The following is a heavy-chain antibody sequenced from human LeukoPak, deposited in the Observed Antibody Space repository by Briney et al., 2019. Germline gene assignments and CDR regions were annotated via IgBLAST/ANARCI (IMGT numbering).Heavy chain of an antibody. Sequence: GASVKVSCKASGYTFTSYGISWVRQAPGQGLEWMGWISAYNGNTNYAQKLQGRVTMTTDTSTSTAYMGLRSLRSDDTAVYYCARDGAHILTGYYRNWGQGTLVTVSS. J-gene: IGHJ4*02. D-gene: IGHD3-9*01. CDR3: ARDGAHILTGYYRN. V-gene: IGHV1-18*01. CDR1: GYTFTSYG. CDR2: ISAYNGNT.